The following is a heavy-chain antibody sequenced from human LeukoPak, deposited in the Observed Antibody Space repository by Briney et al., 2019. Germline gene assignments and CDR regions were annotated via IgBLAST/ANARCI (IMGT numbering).Heavy chain of an antibody. CDR3: AKEGDYYGSGSYRDGFDI. J-gene: IGHJ3*02. D-gene: IGHD3-10*01. Sequence: GGSLRLSCAASGFTFSSYAMSWVRQAPGKGLEWVSAISGSGGSTYYADSVKGRFTMSRDNSKNTLYLQMNSLRPEDTAVYYCAKEGDYYGSGSYRDGFDIWGQGTRATVSS. V-gene: IGHV3-23*01. CDR1: GFTFSSYA. CDR2: ISGSGGST.